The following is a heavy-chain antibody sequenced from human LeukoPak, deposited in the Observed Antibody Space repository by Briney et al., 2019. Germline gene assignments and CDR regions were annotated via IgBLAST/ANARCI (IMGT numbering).Heavy chain of an antibody. CDR2: ISSSSSYI. V-gene: IGHV3-21*01. CDR1: GFTFSSYS. CDR3: ARASRIAVAGESY. D-gene: IGHD6-19*01. J-gene: IGHJ4*02. Sequence: PGGSLRLSCAASGFTFSSYSMNWVRQAPGKGLEWVSSISSSSSYIYYADSVKGRFTISRDNAKNSLYLQMNSLGAEDTAVYYCARASRIAVAGESYWGQGTLVTVSS.